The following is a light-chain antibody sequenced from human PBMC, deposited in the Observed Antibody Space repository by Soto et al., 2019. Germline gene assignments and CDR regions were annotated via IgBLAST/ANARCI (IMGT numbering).Light chain of an antibody. J-gene: IGLJ3*02. Sequence: QSALAQPASVSGSPGQSITISCTGISSDVGGYNYVSWYQQHPGKAPKLMIYDVSNRPSGVSNRFSGSKFGNMASLTISGLQAEDEADYYCSSYTSSSTLWVFGVGTKVTVL. CDR1: SSDVGGYNY. CDR3: SSYTSSSTLWV. CDR2: DVS. V-gene: IGLV2-14*01.